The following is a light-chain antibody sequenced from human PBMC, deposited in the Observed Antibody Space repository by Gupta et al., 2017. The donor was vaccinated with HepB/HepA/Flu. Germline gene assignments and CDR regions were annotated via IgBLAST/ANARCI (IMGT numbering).Light chain of an antibody. J-gene: IGKJ2*04. CDR2: GAS. CDR1: QSVSSSY. V-gene: IGKV3-20*01. Sequence: EIVLTQSPATLSLSPGERATLSCRASQSVSSSYLAWHQQKPGQAPRLLIYGASSRATGIPDRFSGSGSGTDFTLTISRLEPEDFAVYYCQQYGSSPPMCSFGQGTKLEIK. CDR3: QQYGSSPPMCS.